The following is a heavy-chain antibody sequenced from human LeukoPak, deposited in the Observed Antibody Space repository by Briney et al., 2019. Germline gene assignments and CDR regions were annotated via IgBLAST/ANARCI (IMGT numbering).Heavy chain of an antibody. V-gene: IGHV3-30*03. J-gene: IGHJ4*02. Sequence: GGSLRLSCAASGFTFSRHGMHWVRQAPGKGLEWVAIISNDGSRKYYAHSVKGRFTISRDNSKNTLYLQMDSLRAEDTAVYYCARDRAWNYFDYWGQGTLVTVSS. CDR3: ARDRAWNYFDY. D-gene: IGHD3-3*01. CDR1: GFTFSRHG. CDR2: ISNDGSRK.